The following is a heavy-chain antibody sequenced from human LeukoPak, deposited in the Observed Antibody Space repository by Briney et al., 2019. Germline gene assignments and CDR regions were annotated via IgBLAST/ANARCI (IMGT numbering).Heavy chain of an antibody. CDR1: GGSINSAEHY. CDR3: ARETGVHAFDI. Sequence: SETLSPTCSVSGGSINSAEHYWSWIRQPVGKGLEWIGRIYTSVATNYNPYLKSRVTISLDTSNNEFSLNLTSATAADTGVYYCARETGVHAFDIWGQGTMVTVSS. J-gene: IGHJ3*02. CDR2: IYTSVAT. V-gene: IGHV4-61*02. D-gene: IGHD7-27*01.